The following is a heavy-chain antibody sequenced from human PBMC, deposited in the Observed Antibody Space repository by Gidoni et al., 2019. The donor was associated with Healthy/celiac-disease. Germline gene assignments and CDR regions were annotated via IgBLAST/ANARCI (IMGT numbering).Heavy chain of an antibody. J-gene: IGHJ4*02. V-gene: IGHV4-30-4*01. CDR3: ARGVLDHPDILTGGGGD. Sequence: QVQLQESGPGLVKPSQTLSLTCTVSGGSLSSGDYYWSWIRQPPGKGLEWIGYIYYSGSTYYNPSLKRRVTISVDTSKNQFSLKLSSVTAADAAVDYCARGVLDHPDILTGGGGDWGQGTLVTVSS. CDR1: GGSLSSGDYY. D-gene: IGHD3-9*01. CDR2: IYYSGST.